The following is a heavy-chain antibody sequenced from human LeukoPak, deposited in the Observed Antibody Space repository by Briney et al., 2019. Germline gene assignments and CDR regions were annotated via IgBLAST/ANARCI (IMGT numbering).Heavy chain of an antibody. D-gene: IGHD2-2*01. CDR1: GFTFSSYW. Sequence: PGGSLRLSCEASGFTFSSYWMSWVRQAPGKGLEWVANIKQDGSEKYYVDSVKGRFTISRDNAKNSLYLQMNSLRAEDTAVYYCAGWGYGSSTSGLVGDYWGQGTLVTVS. J-gene: IGHJ4*02. CDR2: IKQDGSEK. V-gene: IGHV3-7*01. CDR3: AGWGYGSSTSGLVGDY.